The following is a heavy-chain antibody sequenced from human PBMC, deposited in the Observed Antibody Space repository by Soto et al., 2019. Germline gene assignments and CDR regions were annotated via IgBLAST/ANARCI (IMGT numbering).Heavy chain of an antibody. CDR1: GFTFSSYS. D-gene: IGHD3-10*01. CDR2: ISSSSSYI. Sequence: GGSLRLSCAASGFTFSSYSMNWVRQAPGKGLEWVSSISSSSSYIYYADSVKGRFTISRDNAKNSLYLQMNSLRAEDTAVYYCASEKGCCYGSGSYYDDAFDIWGQGTMVTVSS. V-gene: IGHV3-21*01. CDR3: ASEKGCCYGSGSYYDDAFDI. J-gene: IGHJ3*02.